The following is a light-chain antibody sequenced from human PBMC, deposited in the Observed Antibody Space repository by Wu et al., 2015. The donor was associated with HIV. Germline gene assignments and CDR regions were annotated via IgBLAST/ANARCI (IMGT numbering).Light chain of an antibody. Sequence: DIQMTPSPSSLSASVGDRVTITCRASQTIGSYINWFQQRPGKAPKLLIFAAFNLQSGVPSRFSGSGYGTDFTLTINSLQPEDFATYYCQQSYDTPRSFGQGTKLEIK. V-gene: IGKV1-39*01. CDR3: QQSYDTPRS. J-gene: IGKJ2*03. CDR1: QTIGSY. CDR2: AAF.